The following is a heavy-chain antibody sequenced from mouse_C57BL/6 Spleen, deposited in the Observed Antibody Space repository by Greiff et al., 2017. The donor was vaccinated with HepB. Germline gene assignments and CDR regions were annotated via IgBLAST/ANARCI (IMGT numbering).Heavy chain of an antibody. Sequence: VQLKQSGAELVRPGASVTLSCKASGYTFTDYEMHWVKQTPVHGLEWIGAIDPETGGTAYNQKFKGKAILTADKSSSTAYMELRSLTSEDSAVYYCTRGGPNWGNYWGQGTTLTVSS. CDR2: IDPETGGT. D-gene: IGHD4-1*01. J-gene: IGHJ2*01. CDR3: TRGGPNWGNY. V-gene: IGHV1-15*01. CDR1: GYTFTDYE.